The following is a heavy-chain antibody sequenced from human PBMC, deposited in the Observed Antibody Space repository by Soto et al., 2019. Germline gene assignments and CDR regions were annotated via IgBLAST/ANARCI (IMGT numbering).Heavy chain of an antibody. D-gene: IGHD1-1*01. CDR1: GYSFTSYW. V-gene: IGHV5-10-1*01. J-gene: IGHJ6*02. Sequence: GESLKISCKGSGYSFTSYWISWVRQMPGKGLEWMGRIDPSDSYTNYSPSFQGHVTISADKSISTAYLQWSSLKASDTAMYYCPETQTGTTRYYYYVMDVRGQGTTVTVSS. CDR2: IDPSDSYT. CDR3: PETQTGTTRYYYYVMDV.